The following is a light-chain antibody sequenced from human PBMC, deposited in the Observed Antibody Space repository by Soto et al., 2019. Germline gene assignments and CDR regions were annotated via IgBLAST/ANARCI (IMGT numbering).Light chain of an antibody. CDR2: DVS. J-gene: IGLJ1*01. CDR1: SSDVGGYNY. CDR3: DLYTIGISYV. Sequence: QSVLTQPASVSGSPGQSITISCTGTSSDVGGYNYVSWYQQHPGKAPKLMIYDVSYRPSGVSDRFSGFKSGNRASLTITVLQSEDEADYYCDLYTIGISYVYGTGTKLTVL. V-gene: IGLV2-14*01.